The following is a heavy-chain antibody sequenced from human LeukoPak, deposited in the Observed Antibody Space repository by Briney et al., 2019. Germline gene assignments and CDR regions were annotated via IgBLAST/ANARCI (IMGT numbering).Heavy chain of an antibody. CDR3: ARITDYYGMDV. J-gene: IGHJ6*02. CDR2: ISSGSGSTI. V-gene: IGHV3-48*03. D-gene: IGHD3-10*01. Sequence: PGGSLRLSCSASGFTFSRYAMHWVRQAPGKGLEWVSYISSGSGSTIYYADSVKGRFTISRDNAKNSLYLQMNSLRAEDTAVYYCARITDYYGMDVWGQGTTVTVSS. CDR1: GFTFSRYA.